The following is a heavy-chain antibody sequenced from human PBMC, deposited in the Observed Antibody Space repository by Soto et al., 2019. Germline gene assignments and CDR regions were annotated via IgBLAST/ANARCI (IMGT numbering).Heavy chain of an antibody. CDR1: GYSFTSYW. V-gene: IGHV5-51*01. J-gene: IGHJ4*02. D-gene: IGHD3-22*01. Sequence: GESLKISCKGSGYSFTSYWIGWVRQMPGKGLEWMGIIYPGDSDTRYSPSFQGQVTISADKSISTAYLQWSSLKASDTAMYYCARRPFTYYYDSSGYYFDYWGQGTLVTVSS. CDR3: ARRPFTYYYDSSGYYFDY. CDR2: IYPGDSDT.